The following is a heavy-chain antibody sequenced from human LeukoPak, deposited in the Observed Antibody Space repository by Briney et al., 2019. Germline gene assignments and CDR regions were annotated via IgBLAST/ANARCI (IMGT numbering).Heavy chain of an antibody. CDR2: ISAYNGNT. CDR3: AIYSRTFNAFDV. J-gene: IGHJ3*01. V-gene: IGHV1-18*01. CDR1: GYTFTSYG. D-gene: IGHD2-21*01. Sequence: ASVKVSCKASGYTFTSYGISWVRQAPGQGLEWMGWISAYNGNTNYAQKLQGRVTMTTDTATSTAYMELTSLKSDDTAMYYCAIYSRTFNAFDVWGQGTMVTVSS.